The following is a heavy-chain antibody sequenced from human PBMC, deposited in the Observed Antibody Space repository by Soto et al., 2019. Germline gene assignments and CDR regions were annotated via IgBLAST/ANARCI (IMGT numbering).Heavy chain of an antibody. CDR1: GFTFSSYW. V-gene: IGHV3-74*01. J-gene: IGHJ3*02. CDR2: INSDGSST. D-gene: IGHD3-10*01. CDR3: ARVLGGFYGSGSNDAFDI. Sequence: GGSLRLSCAASGFTFSSYWMHWVRQAPGKGLVWVSRINSDGSSTSYADSVKGRFTISRDNAKNTLYLQMNSLRAEDTAVYYCARVLGGFYGSGSNDAFDIWGQGTMVTVSS.